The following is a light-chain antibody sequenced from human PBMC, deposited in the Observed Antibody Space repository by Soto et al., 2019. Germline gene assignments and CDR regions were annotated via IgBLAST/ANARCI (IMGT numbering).Light chain of an antibody. CDR1: QTVRNN. J-gene: IGKJ1*01. CDR3: QQYNNWPPWT. CDR2: GAS. Sequence: TQSPATLSLSTGERATLSCRASQTVRNNYLAWYQQKPGQAPRLLIYGASIRATDIPARFSGSGSGTEFTLTISSLQSEDSAVYYCQQYNNWPPWTFGQGTKVAIK. V-gene: IGKV3-15*01.